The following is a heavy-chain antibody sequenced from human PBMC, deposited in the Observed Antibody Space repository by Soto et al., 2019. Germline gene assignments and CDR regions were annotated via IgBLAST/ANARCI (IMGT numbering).Heavy chain of an antibody. Sequence: QVQLQESGPGLVKPSETLSLTCTVSGGSISSCYWSWIRQPPGKGLEWIGYIYYNGSTNYNPSLTRQVTILVATSNIKFSLKLSFVTAAVTAVYYCARRYGSCFDYWGQGTLVSVSS. D-gene: IGHD5-18*01. CDR3: ARRYGSCFDY. CDR2: IYYNGST. CDR1: GGSISSCY. J-gene: IGHJ4*02. V-gene: IGHV4-59*08.